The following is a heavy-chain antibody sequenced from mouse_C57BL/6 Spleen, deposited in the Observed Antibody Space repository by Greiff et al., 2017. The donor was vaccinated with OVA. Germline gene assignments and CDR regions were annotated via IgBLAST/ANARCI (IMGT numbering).Heavy chain of an antibody. CDR2: ISSGSSTI. CDR1: GFTFSDYG. D-gene: IGHD2-2*01. Sequence: EVQGVESGGGLVKPGGSLKLSCAASGFTFSDYGMHWVRQAPEKGLEWVAYISSGSSTIYYADTVKGRFTISRDNAKNTLFLQMTSLRSEDTAMYYCARPLSTMVTPFDVWGTGTTVTVSS. CDR3: ARPLSTMVTPFDV. J-gene: IGHJ1*03. V-gene: IGHV5-17*01.